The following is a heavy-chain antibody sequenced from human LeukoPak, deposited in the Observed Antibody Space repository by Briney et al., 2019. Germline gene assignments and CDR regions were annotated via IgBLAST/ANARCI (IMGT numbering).Heavy chain of an antibody. Sequence: GGSLRLSCAASGFTFSTYAIHWVRQAPGKGLEWVAVISYDVNNKYYADSVKGRFTISRDNAKNTLYLQMNSLRAEDTAVYYCAKDSSSGSYYGYFQHWGQGTLVTVSS. D-gene: IGHD1-26*01. V-gene: IGHV3-30*04. J-gene: IGHJ1*01. CDR3: AKDSSSGSYYGYFQH. CDR2: ISYDVNNK. CDR1: GFTFSTYA.